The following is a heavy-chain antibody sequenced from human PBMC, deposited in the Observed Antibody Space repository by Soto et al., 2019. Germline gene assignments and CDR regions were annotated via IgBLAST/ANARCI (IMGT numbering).Heavy chain of an antibody. CDR1: GYTFSTHG. V-gene: IGHV1-69*13. J-gene: IGHJ4*02. CDR2: IIPIFGTA. D-gene: IGHD1-26*01. CDR3: ARVRVGATNLIPFDY. Sequence: QVQLVQSGAEVKKPGASVKVSCKASGYTFSTHGISWVRQVPGQGLEWMGGIIPIFGTANYAQKFQGRVTITADESTSTAYMELSSLRSEDTAVYYCARVRVGATNLIPFDYWGQGTLVTVSS.